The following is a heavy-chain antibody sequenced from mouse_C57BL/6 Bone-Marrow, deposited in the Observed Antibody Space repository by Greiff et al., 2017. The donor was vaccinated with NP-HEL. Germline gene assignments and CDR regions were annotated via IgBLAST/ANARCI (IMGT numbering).Heavy chain of an antibody. CDR2: ISNGGGST. D-gene: IGHD1-1*01. Sequence: EVKVVESGGGLVQPGGSLKLSCAASGFTFSDYYMYWVRQTPEKRLEWVAYISNGGGSTYYPDTVKGRFTISRDNAKNTLYLQMSRLKSEDTAMYYCARQGYYGTFFDYWGQGTTLTVSS. V-gene: IGHV5-12*01. J-gene: IGHJ2*01. CDR1: GFTFSDYY. CDR3: ARQGYYGTFFDY.